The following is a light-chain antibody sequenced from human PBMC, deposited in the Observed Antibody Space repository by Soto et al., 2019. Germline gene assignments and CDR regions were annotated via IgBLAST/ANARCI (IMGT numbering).Light chain of an antibody. V-gene: IGLV2-14*01. Sequence: HSALTQPASVSGSPGQSITISCSGTSSDVGGYDSVSWYQQHPGKAPKVMIYEVSNRPSGVSNRFSGSKYGNTASLTISGLQAEDEADYYCSSYTSSYTLVFGAGTKLTVL. CDR2: EVS. CDR3: SSYTSSYTLV. CDR1: SSDVGGYDS. J-gene: IGLJ1*01.